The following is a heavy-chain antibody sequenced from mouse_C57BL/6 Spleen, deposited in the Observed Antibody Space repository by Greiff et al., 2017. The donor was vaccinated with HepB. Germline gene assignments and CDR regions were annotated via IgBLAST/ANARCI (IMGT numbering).Heavy chain of an antibody. V-gene: IGHV1-26*01. CDR3: ARSGGYAMDY. CDR1: GYTFTDYY. Sequence: EVQLQQSGPELVKPGASVKISCKASGYTFTDYYMNWVKQSHGKSLEWIGDINPNNGGTSYNQKFKGKATLTVDKSSSTAYMELRSLTSEDSAVYYCARSGGYAMDYWGQGTSVTVSS. J-gene: IGHJ4*01. CDR2: INPNNGGT.